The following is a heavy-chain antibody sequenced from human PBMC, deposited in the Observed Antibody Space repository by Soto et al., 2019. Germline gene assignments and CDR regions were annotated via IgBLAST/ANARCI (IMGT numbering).Heavy chain of an antibody. CDR2: IIPIFGTA. Sequence: QVQLVQSGAEVKKPGSSVKVSCKASGGTFSSYAISWVRQAPGQGLEWMGGIIPIFGTASYAQKFQGRVTITADESTSTAYMELSSLRSEDTAVYYCARDLELGVTTRVNWFDPWGQGTLVTVSS. V-gene: IGHV1-69*01. D-gene: IGHD4-17*01. CDR3: ARDLELGVTTRVNWFDP. CDR1: GGTFSSYA. J-gene: IGHJ5*02.